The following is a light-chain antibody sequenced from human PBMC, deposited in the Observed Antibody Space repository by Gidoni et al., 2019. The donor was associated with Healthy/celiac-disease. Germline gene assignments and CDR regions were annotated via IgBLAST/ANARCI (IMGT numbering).Light chain of an antibody. CDR3: QQRSNWPFLT. CDR1: QSVSSY. J-gene: IGKJ4*01. Sequence: EIVLTQSPATLSLSPGERATLSCRARQSVSSYLAWYQQKPGQAPRLLIYDASNRATGIPARFSGSGSGTDFTLTISSLEPEDFAVYYCQQRSNWPFLTFGGXTQVEIK. V-gene: IGKV3-11*01. CDR2: DAS.